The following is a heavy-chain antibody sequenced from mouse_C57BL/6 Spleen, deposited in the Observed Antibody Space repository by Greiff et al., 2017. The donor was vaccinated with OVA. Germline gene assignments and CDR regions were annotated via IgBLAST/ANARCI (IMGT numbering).Heavy chain of an antibody. CDR3: ARDIYYYGSSYGYFDY. V-gene: IGHV1-80*01. Sequence: QVQLKQSGAELVKPGASVKISCKASGYAFSSYWMNWVKQRPGKGLEWIGQIYPGDGDTNYNGKFKGKATLTADKSSSTAYMQLSSLTSEDSAVYFCARDIYYYGSSYGYFDYWGQGTTLTVSS. J-gene: IGHJ2*01. CDR1: GYAFSSYW. CDR2: IYPGDGDT. D-gene: IGHD1-1*01.